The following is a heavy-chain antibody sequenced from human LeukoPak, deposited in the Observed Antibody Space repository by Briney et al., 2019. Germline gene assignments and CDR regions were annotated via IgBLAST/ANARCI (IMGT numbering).Heavy chain of an antibody. V-gene: IGHV3-33*01. Sequence: PGRSLRLSCAASGFTFSSYGMHWVRQAPGKGLEWVAVIWYDGSNKYYADSVKGRFTISRGNSKNTLYLQMNSLRAEDTAVYYCATTGYSSGWYFDYWGQGTLVTVSS. J-gene: IGHJ4*02. CDR2: IWYDGSNK. CDR1: GFTFSSYG. D-gene: IGHD6-19*01. CDR3: ATTGYSSGWYFDY.